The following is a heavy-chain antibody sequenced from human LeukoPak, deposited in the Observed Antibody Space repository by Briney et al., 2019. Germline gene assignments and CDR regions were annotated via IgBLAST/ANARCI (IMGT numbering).Heavy chain of an antibody. CDR3: ARGGRGAVANDY. Sequence: SETLSLTCTVSGGSISTYYWSWIRQPPGKGLEWIGYIYYTGSTSYNPSLKSRVTMSLDASKNQFSLELNSVTPADTAVYYCARGGRGAVANDYWGQGTLVTVSS. V-gene: IGHV4-59*01. CDR2: IYYTGST. CDR1: GGSISTYY. D-gene: IGHD6-19*01. J-gene: IGHJ4*02.